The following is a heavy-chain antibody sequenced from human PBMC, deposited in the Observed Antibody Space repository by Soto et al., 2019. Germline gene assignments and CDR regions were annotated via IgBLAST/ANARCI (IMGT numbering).Heavy chain of an antibody. Sequence: SGPTLVNPTQTLTLTCTLSGFSLSTSGVGVGWIRQPPGKALEWLALIYWDDDKRYSPFLKSRLTITKDTSKNQVVLTMTNMDPVDTATHDCAHSTDTIMALDYWGQGTLVTVSS. D-gene: IGHD5-18*01. V-gene: IGHV2-5*02. CDR1: GFSLSTSGVG. CDR3: AHSTDTIMALDY. CDR2: IYWDDDK. J-gene: IGHJ4*02.